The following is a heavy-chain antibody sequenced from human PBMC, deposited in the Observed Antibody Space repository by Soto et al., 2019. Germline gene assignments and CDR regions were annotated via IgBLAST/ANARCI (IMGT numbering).Heavy chain of an antibody. Sequence: LRLSCTASGFTFSSYWMSWVRQAPGKGLGWVANIKEDGSGKYYVDSVKGRFSISRDNARNSLYLQMNSLRVEDTAVYYCVRVGRLGGYWGQGALVTVSS. CDR3: VRVGRLGGY. D-gene: IGHD3-16*01. J-gene: IGHJ4*02. V-gene: IGHV3-7*03. CDR2: IKEDGSGK. CDR1: GFTFSSYW.